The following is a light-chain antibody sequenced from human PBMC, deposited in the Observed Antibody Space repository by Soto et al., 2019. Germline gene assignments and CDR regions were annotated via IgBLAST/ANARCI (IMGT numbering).Light chain of an antibody. V-gene: IGLV2-23*01. Sequence: LTQPASVSGSPGQSITISCTGTSSDVGSYNLVSWYQHHPGKTPKLMIYEGSRRPSGVSNRFSASKSGNTASLTISGLQAEDEAEYYCCSYETSSTYVFGSGTKV. J-gene: IGLJ1*01. CDR1: SSDVGSYNL. CDR3: CSYETSSTYV. CDR2: EGS.